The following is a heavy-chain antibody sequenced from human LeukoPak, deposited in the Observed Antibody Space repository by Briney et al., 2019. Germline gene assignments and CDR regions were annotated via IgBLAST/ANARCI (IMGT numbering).Heavy chain of an antibody. Sequence: SETLSLSCTVSGGSISSYYWSWIRQPPRKGLEWIGYIHYTGSTNYNPSLKSRVTISVDTSKNQFSLKLSSVTAADTAVYHCARDYDFWSGWAAFDIWGQGTMVTVSS. D-gene: IGHD3-3*01. V-gene: IGHV4-59*12. CDR1: GGSISSYY. CDR3: ARDYDFWSGWAAFDI. CDR2: IHYTGST. J-gene: IGHJ3*02.